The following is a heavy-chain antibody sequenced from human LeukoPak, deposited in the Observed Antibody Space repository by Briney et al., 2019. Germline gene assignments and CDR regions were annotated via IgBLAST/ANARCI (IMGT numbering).Heavy chain of an antibody. CDR2: INQDGSAK. CDR1: GLNFGNYW. J-gene: IGHJ4*02. V-gene: IGHV3-7*03. Sequence: GGSLRLSCVASGLNFGNYWMDWVRQAPGKGLEWVGNINQDGSAKYYVDSVKGRFTISRDNAERSLYLHMNSLRAVDTAIYYCARDFESWGQGTLVTVSS. CDR3: ARDFES.